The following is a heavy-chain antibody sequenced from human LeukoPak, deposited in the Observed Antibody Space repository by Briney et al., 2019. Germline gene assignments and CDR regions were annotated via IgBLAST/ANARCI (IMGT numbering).Heavy chain of an antibody. Sequence: GGSLRLSCAASGFTFSNAWMSWVRQAPGKGLEWVGRIKSKTDGGTTDYAAPVKGRFTISRDDSKNTLYLQMNSLKTEDTAVYYCTTDRKSNRNDQLDYWGQGTLVTVSS. CDR3: TTDRKSNRNDQLDY. CDR2: IKSKTDGGTT. CDR1: GFTFSNAW. J-gene: IGHJ4*02. D-gene: IGHD1-1*01. V-gene: IGHV3-15*01.